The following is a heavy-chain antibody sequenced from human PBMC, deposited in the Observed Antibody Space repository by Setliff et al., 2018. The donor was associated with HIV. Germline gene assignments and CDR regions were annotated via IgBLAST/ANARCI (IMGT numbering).Heavy chain of an antibody. J-gene: IGHJ4*02. CDR1: GHTFTVYG. D-gene: IGHD6-25*01. V-gene: IGHV1-8*01. Sequence: ASVKVSCKPSGHTFTVYGLSWVRQAPGQWLEGMGWMNPDSGNTGYAQKFQGRVIMTRNTAISTAYMELGSLRCEDTARYYCARFSYGSVWPETDYWGEGALVTVST. CDR2: MNPDSGNT. CDR3: ARFSYGSVWPETDY.